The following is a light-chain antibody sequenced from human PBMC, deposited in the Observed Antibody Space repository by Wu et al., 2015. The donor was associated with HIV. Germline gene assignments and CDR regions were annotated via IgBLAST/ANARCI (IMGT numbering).Light chain of an antibody. J-gene: IGKJ2*01. CDR1: QSITTR. CDR3: QQYNSYSYT. V-gene: IGKV1-5*03. Sequence: DIQMTQSPSTLSASVGDRVTITCRASQSITTRLAWYQQKPGKAPKFLISKASSLESGVPSRFSGSGSETEFTLTISSLQPDDFATYYCQQYNSYSYTFGQGTKLEIK. CDR2: KAS.